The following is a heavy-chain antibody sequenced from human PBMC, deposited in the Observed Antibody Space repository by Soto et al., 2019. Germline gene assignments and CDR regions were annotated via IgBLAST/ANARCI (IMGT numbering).Heavy chain of an antibody. D-gene: IGHD3-22*01. V-gene: IGHV4-30-2*01. CDR2: IYHSGST. CDR3: ARGSYSDSSFAFDI. Sequence: SETLSLTCAVSGGSISSGDYSWSWIRQPPGKGLEWIGYIYHSGSTYYNPSLKGRVTISVDRSKNQFSLKLNSVTAADTAMYYCARGSYSDSSFAFDIWGQGTMVTVSS. J-gene: IGHJ3*02. CDR1: GGSISSGDYS.